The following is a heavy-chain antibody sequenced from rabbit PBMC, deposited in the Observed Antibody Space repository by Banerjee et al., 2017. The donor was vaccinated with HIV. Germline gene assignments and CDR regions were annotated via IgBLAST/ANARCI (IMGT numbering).Heavy chain of an antibody. J-gene: IGHJ4*01. CDR2: IYAGSSGST. CDR1: GFSFSSSYY. V-gene: IGHV1S45*01. CDR3: ARDLAGVIGWNFNL. Sequence: QEQLEESGGGLVQPGASLTLTCTASGFSFSSSYYMCWVRQAPGKGLEWIACIYAGSSGSTYYASWAKGRFTISKTSSTTVTLQMTSLTAADTATYFCARDLAGVIGWNFNLWGPGTLVTVS. D-gene: IGHD4-1*01.